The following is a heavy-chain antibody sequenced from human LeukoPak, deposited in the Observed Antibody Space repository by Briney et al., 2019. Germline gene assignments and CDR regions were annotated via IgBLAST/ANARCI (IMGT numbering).Heavy chain of an antibody. CDR1: EYTFTGYF. Sequence: ASVKVSCKASEYTFTGYFIHWVRQAPGQGLEWMGWINPNSGGTNYAQKFQGRVTMTRDTSISTAYMELSRLRSDDTAVYYCAREGYSSGNFDYWGQGTLVTVSS. D-gene: IGHD6-19*01. J-gene: IGHJ4*02. V-gene: IGHV1-2*02. CDR2: INPNSGGT. CDR3: AREGYSSGNFDY.